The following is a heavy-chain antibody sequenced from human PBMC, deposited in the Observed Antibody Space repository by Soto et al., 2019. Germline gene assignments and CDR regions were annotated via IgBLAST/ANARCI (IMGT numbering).Heavy chain of an antibody. CDR3: ARGGEVHYYDFWSGYYTDAFDI. J-gene: IGHJ3*02. Sequence: ASVKVSCKASGYTFTSYGISWVRQAPGQGLEWMGWISAYNGNTNYAQKLQGRVTMTTDTSTSTAYMELRGLRSDDTAVYYCARGGEVHYYDFWSGYYTDAFDIWGQGTMVTVSS. D-gene: IGHD3-3*01. V-gene: IGHV1-18*01. CDR2: ISAYNGNT. CDR1: GYTFTSYG.